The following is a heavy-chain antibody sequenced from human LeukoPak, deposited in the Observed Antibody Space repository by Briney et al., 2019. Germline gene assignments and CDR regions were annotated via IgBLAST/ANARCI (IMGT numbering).Heavy chain of an antibody. CDR2: INPKSGGT. CDR3: ARDDYADYPIRADV. J-gene: IGHJ3*01. D-gene: IGHD4-17*01. Sequence: GASVKVSCKASGYTFTDYFMHWVRQAPGQGLEWTGWINPKSGGTNYAQEFQGRVTMTRDTSIRTAYMELTRLRSDDTAVYYCARDDYADYPIRADVWGQGTMVTVSS. CDR1: GYTFTDYF. V-gene: IGHV1-2*02.